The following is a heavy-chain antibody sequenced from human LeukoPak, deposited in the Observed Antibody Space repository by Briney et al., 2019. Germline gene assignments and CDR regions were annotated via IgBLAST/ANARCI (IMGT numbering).Heavy chain of an antibody. CDR2: INSAGTTT. D-gene: IGHD3/OR15-3a*01. CDR1: RFTFRTYW. CDR3: EREAKFGLVREYCFDY. V-gene: IGHV3-74*01. Sequence: GVCRRLPCEASRFTFRTYWMLCVRQAPGKGLVWVSGINSAGTTTRYADSVRGRFTISRDTAKNTLYLHMNSLRAEDMAVYSCEREAKFGLVREYCFDYWGQGNLVTVSS. J-gene: IGHJ4*02.